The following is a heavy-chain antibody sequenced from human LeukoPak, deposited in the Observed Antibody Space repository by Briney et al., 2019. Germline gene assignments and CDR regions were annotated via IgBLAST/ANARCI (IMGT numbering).Heavy chain of an antibody. CDR3: ARAPGRDPGYSTKVDY. CDR2: ISSSSSYI. J-gene: IGHJ4*02. Sequence: GGSLRLSCAASGFTFSSYWMNWVRQAPGKGLEWVSSISSSSSYIYYADSVKGRFTISRDNAKNSLYLQMNSLRAEDTAVYYCARAPGRDPGYSTKVDYWGQGTLVTVSS. CDR1: GFTFSSYW. D-gene: IGHD6-13*01. V-gene: IGHV3-21*01.